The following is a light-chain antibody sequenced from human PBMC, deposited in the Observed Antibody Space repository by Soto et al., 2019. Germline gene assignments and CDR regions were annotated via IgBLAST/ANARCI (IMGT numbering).Light chain of an antibody. J-gene: IGLJ1*01. CDR2: NNN. CDR3: ATWDAGLSGYV. CDR1: GSNY. V-gene: IGLV1-47*02. Sequence: GSNYVYWHQHLPGTAPKLLIFNNNQRPSGVPDRFSASKSGTSASLAIRGLRSEDEGDYYCATWDAGLSGYVFGSGTKVTVL.